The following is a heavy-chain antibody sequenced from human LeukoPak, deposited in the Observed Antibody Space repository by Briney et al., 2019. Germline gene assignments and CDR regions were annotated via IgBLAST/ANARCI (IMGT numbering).Heavy chain of an antibody. Sequence: ASVKVSCKASGYTFTSYGISWVRQAPGQGLEWMGRINPNSGGTNYAQKFQGRVTMTRDTSISTAYMELSRLRSDDTAVYYCARGERDTAMATDYWGQGTLVTVSS. J-gene: IGHJ4*02. CDR3: ARGERDTAMATDY. D-gene: IGHD5-18*01. CDR1: GYTFTSYG. V-gene: IGHV1-2*06. CDR2: INPNSGGT.